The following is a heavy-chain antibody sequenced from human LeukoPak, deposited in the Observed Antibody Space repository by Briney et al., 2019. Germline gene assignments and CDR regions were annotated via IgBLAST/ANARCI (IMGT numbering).Heavy chain of an antibody. CDR3: AKDLKGGGMDV. CDR2: ISYDGSNK. V-gene: IGHV3-30*18. J-gene: IGHJ6*02. CDR1: GFTFSSYC. Sequence: GRSLRLSCAASGFTFSSYCMHWVRQAPGKGLDWVSGISYDGSNKYYADSVKGRFTISRDNSKNTLYLQMNSLSAEDTAVYSCAKDLKGGGMDVWGQGTTVTVSS.